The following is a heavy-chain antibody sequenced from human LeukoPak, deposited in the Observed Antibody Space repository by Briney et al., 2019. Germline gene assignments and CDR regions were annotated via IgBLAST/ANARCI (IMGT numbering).Heavy chain of an antibody. CDR1: GFTFSSYS. CDR2: ISSSSSYI. J-gene: IGHJ3*02. V-gene: IGHV3-21*01. D-gene: IGHD6-13*01. Sequence: PGGSLRLSCAASGFTFSSYSMNWVRQAPGKGLEWVSSISSSSSYIYYADSVKGRFTISRDNAKNSLYLQMNSLRAEDTAVYYCARVVGSSSWPSGGAFDIWGQGTMVTVSS. CDR3: ARVVGSSSWPSGGAFDI.